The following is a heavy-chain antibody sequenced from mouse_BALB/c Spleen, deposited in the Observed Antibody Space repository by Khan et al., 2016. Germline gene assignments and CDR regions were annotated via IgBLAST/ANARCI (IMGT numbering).Heavy chain of an antibody. V-gene: IGHV5-17*02. CDR2: ISSDSSNI. J-gene: IGHJ4*01. Sequence: EVELVESGGGLVQPGGSRKLSCAASGFTFSSFGMHWVRQAPEKGLEWVAYISSDSSNIYYVVTVKGRFTISRANPENPLFLQMTSLRSEDTAMYYCARLGDSYAMDYWGQGTSVTVSS. CDR3: ARLGDSYAMDY. CDR1: GFTFSSFG.